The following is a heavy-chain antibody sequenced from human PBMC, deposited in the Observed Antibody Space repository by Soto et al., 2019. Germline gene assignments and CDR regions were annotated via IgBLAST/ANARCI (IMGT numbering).Heavy chain of an antibody. V-gene: IGHV1-8*01. CDR2: MNPNSGNT. Sequence: ASVKGSCKASGYTFTSDHVNRVLQATGQGLERMGWMNPNSGNTGYAQKFQGRVTMTRNTSISTAYMELSSLRSEDTAVYYCARGPNYEFWSGLMDVWGKGTTVTVSS. CDR1: GYTFTSDH. CDR3: ARGPNYEFWSGLMDV. J-gene: IGHJ6*03. D-gene: IGHD3-3*01.